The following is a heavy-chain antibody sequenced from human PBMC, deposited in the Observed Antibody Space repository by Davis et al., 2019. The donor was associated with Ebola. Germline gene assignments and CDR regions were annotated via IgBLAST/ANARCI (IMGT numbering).Heavy chain of an antibody. CDR3: ARGDSRWSNWYFDL. CDR2: INWNGGST. CDR1: GFTFDDYG. D-gene: IGHD2-15*01. J-gene: IGHJ2*01. V-gene: IGHV3-20*04. Sequence: PGGSLRLSCAASGFTFDDYGMSWVRQAPGKGLEWVSGINWNGGSTGYADSVKGRFTISRDNAENSLYLQMNSLRVEDTAVYYCARGDSRWSNWYFDLWGRGTLVTVSS.